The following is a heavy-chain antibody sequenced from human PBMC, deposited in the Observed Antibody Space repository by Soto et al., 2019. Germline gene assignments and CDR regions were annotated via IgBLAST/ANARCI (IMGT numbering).Heavy chain of an antibody. J-gene: IGHJ6*02. CDR1: GGSISSSNW. CDR2: IYHSGST. V-gene: IGHV4-4*02. D-gene: IGHD3-10*01. Sequence: SETLSLTCAVSGGSISSSNWWSWVRQPPGKGLEWIGEIYHSGSTNYNPSLKSRVTISVDKSKNQFSLKLSSVTAADTAVYYCARGPYGSGSYYIPDYYYGMDVWGQGTTVTVS. CDR3: ARGPYGSGSYYIPDYYYGMDV.